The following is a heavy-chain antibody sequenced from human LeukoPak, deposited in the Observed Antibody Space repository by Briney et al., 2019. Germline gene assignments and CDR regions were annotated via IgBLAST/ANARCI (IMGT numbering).Heavy chain of an antibody. Sequence: SETLSLTCTVSGGSISSSSYYWGWIRQPPGKGLEWIGSIYYSGSTYYNPSLKSRVTISVDTSKNQFSLKLSSVTAADTAVYYCARRFLGYCSGGSCYSFGLPVAFDIWGQGTMVTVSS. CDR1: GGSISSSSYY. J-gene: IGHJ3*02. CDR3: ARRFLGYCSGGSCYSFGLPVAFDI. D-gene: IGHD2-15*01. V-gene: IGHV4-39*01. CDR2: IYYSGST.